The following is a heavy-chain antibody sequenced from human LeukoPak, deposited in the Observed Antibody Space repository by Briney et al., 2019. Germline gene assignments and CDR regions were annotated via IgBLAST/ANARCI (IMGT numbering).Heavy chain of an antibody. J-gene: IGHJ4*02. V-gene: IGHV3-33*01. CDR2: IWYDGSNK. D-gene: IGHD3-22*01. CDR3: ARDTYYHYYDSSGYYIDY. CDR1: GITFSSYV. Sequence: GGSLRLSCAASGITFSSYVMHWVRQAPGKGLEWVAVIWYDGSNKYYADSVKGRFTISRDNSKNTLYLQMNSLTAEDTAVYYCARDTYYHYYDSSGYYIDYWGQGTLVTVSS.